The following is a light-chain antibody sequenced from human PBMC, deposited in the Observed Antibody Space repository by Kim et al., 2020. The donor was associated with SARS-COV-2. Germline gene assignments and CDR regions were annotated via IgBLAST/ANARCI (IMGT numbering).Light chain of an antibody. Sequence: AVGQEVRNTCRGGRLRRYYASCYQKKPGKAPVLVIYGNNNRPSGIPDRFAGSSSGNTASLTISGAQAEDEADYSGNSRDSSGNHVFGTGTKVTVL. V-gene: IGLV3-19*01. J-gene: IGLJ1*01. CDR3: NSRDSSGNHV. CDR2: GNN. CDR1: RLRRYY.